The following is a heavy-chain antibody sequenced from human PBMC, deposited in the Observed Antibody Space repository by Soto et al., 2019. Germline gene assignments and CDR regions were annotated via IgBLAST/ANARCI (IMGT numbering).Heavy chain of an antibody. CDR1: GYTFSDYY. CDR2: IDTSGTKI. V-gene: IGHV3-11*01. Sequence: SLRLSCAASGYTFSDYYMSWIRQAPGKGLEWISYIDTSGTKIYYADSVKGRFTITRDNAKNSLYLEMNSLRDEDTAVYYCASHYDMWSGSLSPVDYWGQGTLVTVSS. CDR3: ASHYDMWSGSLSPVDY. J-gene: IGHJ4*02. D-gene: IGHD3-3*01.